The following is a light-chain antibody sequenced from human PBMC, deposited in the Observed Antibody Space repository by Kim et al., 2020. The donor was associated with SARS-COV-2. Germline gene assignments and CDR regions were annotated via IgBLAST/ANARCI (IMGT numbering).Light chain of an antibody. CDR1: QSVSSN. Sequence: EIVMTQSPATLSVSPGERATLSCRASQSVSSNLAWYQQKPGQAPRLIIYGASTRATSIPARFSGSGSGTEFTLTISSLQSEDFAVYYCQQYNNWPPLTFGGGTKLEI. V-gene: IGKV3-15*01. J-gene: IGKJ4*01. CDR3: QQYNNWPPLT. CDR2: GAS.